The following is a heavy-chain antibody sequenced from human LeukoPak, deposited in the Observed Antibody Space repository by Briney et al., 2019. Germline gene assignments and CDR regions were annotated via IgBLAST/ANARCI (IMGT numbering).Heavy chain of an antibody. Sequence: GGSLRPSCAASGFTFDDYAMHWVRQAPGKGLEWVSLISGDGGSTYYADSVKGRFTISRDNSKNSLYLQMNSLRTEDTALYYCAKDRSSSSGYYSNGPPDYWGQGTLVTVSS. CDR2: ISGDGGST. D-gene: IGHD3-22*01. V-gene: IGHV3-43*02. CDR3: AKDRSSSSGYYSNGPPDY. J-gene: IGHJ4*02. CDR1: GFTFDDYA.